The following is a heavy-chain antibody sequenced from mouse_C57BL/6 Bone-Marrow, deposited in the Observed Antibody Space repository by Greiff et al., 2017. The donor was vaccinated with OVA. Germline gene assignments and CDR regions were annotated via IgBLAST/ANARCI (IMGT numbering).Heavy chain of an antibody. CDR3: ARLYGYDFDY. CDR2: ISNGGGST. Sequence: EVKLVESGGGLVQPGGSLKLSCAASGFTFSDYYMYWVRQTPEKRLEWVAYISNGGGSTYYPDTVKGRFTISRDNAKNTLYLQMSRLKSEDTAMYYCARLYGYDFDYWGQGTTLTVSS. V-gene: IGHV5-12*01. CDR1: GFTFSDYY. J-gene: IGHJ2*01. D-gene: IGHD2-2*01.